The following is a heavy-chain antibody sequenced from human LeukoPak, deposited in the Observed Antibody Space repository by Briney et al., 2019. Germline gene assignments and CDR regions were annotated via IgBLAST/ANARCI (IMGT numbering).Heavy chain of an antibody. CDR1: GGSFSGYY. D-gene: IGHD2-2*01. CDR3: ARGGDCSSTSCTGAWGFDP. V-gene: IGHV4-34*01. J-gene: IGHJ5*02. Sequence: PSETLSLTCAVYGGSFSGYYWSWIRQPPGKGLEWIGEINHSGSTNYNPSLKSRVTISVDTSKNQFSLKLSSVTAAGTAVYYCARGGDCSSTSCTGAWGFDPWGQGTLVTVSS. CDR2: INHSGST.